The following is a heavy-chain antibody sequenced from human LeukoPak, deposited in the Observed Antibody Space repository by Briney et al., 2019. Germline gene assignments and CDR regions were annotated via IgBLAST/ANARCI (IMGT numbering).Heavy chain of an antibody. CDR1: GGSFSGYY. Sequence: SEALSLTCAVYGGSFSGYYWSWIRQPPGKGLEWIGEINHSGSTNYNPSLKSRVTISVDTSKNQFSLKLSSVTAADTAVYYCARDVYYGSGSYYNGWFDPWGQGTLVTVSS. D-gene: IGHD3-10*01. J-gene: IGHJ5*02. CDR2: INHSGST. CDR3: ARDVYYGSGSYYNGWFDP. V-gene: IGHV4-34*01.